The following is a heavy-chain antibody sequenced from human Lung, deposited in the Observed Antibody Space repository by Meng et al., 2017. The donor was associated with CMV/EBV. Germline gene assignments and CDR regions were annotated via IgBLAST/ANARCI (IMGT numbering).Heavy chain of an antibody. D-gene: IGHD1-26*01. CDR1: GGSFNAYY. CDR2: INHSGST. V-gene: IGHV4-34*01. J-gene: IGHJ6*01. CDR3: ASESATYLGGRIYYHGMDV. Sequence: GSLRLXXTVYGGSFNAYYYNWFRQAPGKGLEWIGEINHSGSTKYNPSLKSRVTISVDKSKNQFSLRLTSVTAADTAVFYCASESATYLGGRIYYHGMDVWGQGTXVTGAS.